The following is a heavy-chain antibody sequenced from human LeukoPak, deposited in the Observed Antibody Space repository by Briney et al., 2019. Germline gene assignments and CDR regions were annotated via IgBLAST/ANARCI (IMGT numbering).Heavy chain of an antibody. D-gene: IGHD5-12*01. V-gene: IGHV5-51*01. CDR1: GYSFTSYW. CDR2: IYPGDSDT. CDR3: ARRYSGYDRRPAGFDY. J-gene: IGHJ4*02. Sequence: GESLKISRKGSGYSFTSYWIGWVRQMPGKGLEWMGIIYPGDSDTRYSPSFQGQVTISADKSISTAYLQWSSLKASDTAMYYCARRYSGYDRRPAGFDYWGQGTLVTVSS.